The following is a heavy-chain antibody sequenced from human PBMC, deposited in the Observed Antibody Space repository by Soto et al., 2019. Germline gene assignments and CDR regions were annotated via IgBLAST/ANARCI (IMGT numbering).Heavy chain of an antibody. Sequence: SGGSLRLSCAASGFTFSSYWMSWVRQAPGKGLEWVANIKQDGSEKYYVDSVKGRFTISRDNAKNSLYLQMNSLRAEDTAVYYCARKSGWNSSGWYSYFQHWGQGTLVTVSS. D-gene: IGHD6-19*01. V-gene: IGHV3-7*03. CDR2: IKQDGSEK. CDR1: GFTFSSYW. CDR3: ARKSGWNSSGWYSYFQH. J-gene: IGHJ1*01.